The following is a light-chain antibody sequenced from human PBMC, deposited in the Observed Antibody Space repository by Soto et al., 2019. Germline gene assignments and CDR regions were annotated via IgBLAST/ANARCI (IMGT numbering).Light chain of an antibody. CDR2: GAF. V-gene: IGKV3-20*01. Sequence: ESVLTQSPGTLSLSPGETATLSCRASQSVSTTFLSWYQQKPGQAPRLLIYGAFTRAAGIPDRFSGSGSGTDFTLTIRRLEPEDFAVYFCQQYGDSRLTFGGGTKVEI. J-gene: IGKJ4*01. CDR1: QSVSTTF. CDR3: QQYGDSRLT.